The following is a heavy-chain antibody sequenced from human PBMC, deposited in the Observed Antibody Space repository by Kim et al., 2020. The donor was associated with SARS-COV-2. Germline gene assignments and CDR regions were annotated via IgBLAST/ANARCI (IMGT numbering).Heavy chain of an antibody. Sequence: LSLTCAASGFTFSSYAMHWVRQAPGKGLEWVAVISYDGSNKYYADSVKGRFTISRDNSKNTLYLQMNSLRAEDTAVYYCARDQVLDWVILNYYYYYGMDVWGQGTTVTVSS. CDR1: GFTFSSYA. J-gene: IGHJ6*02. CDR2: ISYDGSNK. V-gene: IGHV3-30*04. CDR3: ARDQVLDWVILNYYYYYGMDV. D-gene: IGHD3-16*01.